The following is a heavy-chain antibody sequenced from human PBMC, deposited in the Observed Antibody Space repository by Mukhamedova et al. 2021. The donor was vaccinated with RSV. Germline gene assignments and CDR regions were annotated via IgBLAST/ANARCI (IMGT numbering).Heavy chain of an antibody. V-gene: IGHV3-73*01. J-gene: IGHJ4*02. CDR2: IRSKPNSHAT. D-gene: IGHD2-21*02. Sequence: GKGLEWVGRIRSKPNSHATVYAASVTGRFTISRDDSKNTAYLQMNSLKTEDTAVYYCTRLCCVDEDCGGDCPRYFDSWGQGTLVTV. CDR3: TRLCCVDEDCGGDCPRYFDS.